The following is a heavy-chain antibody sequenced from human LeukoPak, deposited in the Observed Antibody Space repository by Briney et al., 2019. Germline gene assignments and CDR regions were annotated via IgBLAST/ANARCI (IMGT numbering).Heavy chain of an antibody. Sequence: GGSLRLSCAASGFTFSSYAVSWVRQAPGKGLEWMGIIYAGDSDTRYSPSFQGQVTISVDKSISTAYLQWSSLQASDTAMYYCARAIGTSQFYFYYGMDVWGQGTTVTVSS. CDR3: ARAIGTSQFYFYYGMDV. D-gene: IGHD2-2*01. CDR2: IYAGDSDT. J-gene: IGHJ6*02. V-gene: IGHV5-51*01. CDR1: GFTFSSYA.